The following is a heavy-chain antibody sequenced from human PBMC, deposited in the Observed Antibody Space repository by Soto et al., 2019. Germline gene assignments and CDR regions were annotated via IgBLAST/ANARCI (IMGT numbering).Heavy chain of an antibody. D-gene: IGHD1-1*01. CDR1: GGSISSSSYY. J-gene: IGHJ4*02. V-gene: IGHV4-39*01. CDR3: ASQGGVVNNPIDY. CDR2: IYYSGST. Sequence: QLQLQESGPGLVKPSETLSLTCTVSGGSISSSSYYWGWIRQPPGKGLEWIGSIYYSGSTYYNPSLKSRVTITVDTSKNQCSLKLSSGTAADTAVYYCASQGGVVNNPIDYWGQGTLVTVSS.